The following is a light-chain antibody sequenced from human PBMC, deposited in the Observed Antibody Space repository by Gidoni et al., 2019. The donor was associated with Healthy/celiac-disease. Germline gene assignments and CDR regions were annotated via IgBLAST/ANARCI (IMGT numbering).Light chain of an antibody. V-gene: IGKV3-15*01. CDR2: GAS. CDR3: QQYNNWYT. J-gene: IGKJ2*01. CDR1: QSVSSN. Sequence: EIVMTQSPATLSVSPGERATLSCRASQSVSSNLAWYQQKPGQAPRLLIYGASTRATGIPARFSGSGSGTEFTLTISSLQSEDFAVYYCQQYNNWYTFGHXTKLEIQ.